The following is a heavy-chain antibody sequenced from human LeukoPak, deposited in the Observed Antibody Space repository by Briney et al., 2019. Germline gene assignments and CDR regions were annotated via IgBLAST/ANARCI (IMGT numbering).Heavy chain of an antibody. CDR3: AKGAPSSSSIFDF. CDR2: ISDSGATT. V-gene: IGHV3-23*01. J-gene: IGHJ4*02. D-gene: IGHD6-6*01. CDR1: GFTFSSCA. Sequence: HPGGSLRLSCAASGFTFSSCAMYWVRQAPGKGLEWVSSISDSGATTYYTDSVKGRFTISRDNSKNTLYLQMNSLRADDTAVYYCAKGAPSSSSIFDFWGPGTLVTVSS.